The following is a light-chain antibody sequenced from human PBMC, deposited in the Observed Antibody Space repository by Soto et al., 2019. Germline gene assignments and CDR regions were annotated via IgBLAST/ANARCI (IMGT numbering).Light chain of an antibody. J-gene: IGKJ1*01. V-gene: IGKV3-20*01. CDR1: QSISTN. CDR2: GAS. CDR3: QQYDSWT. Sequence: TQSASTLSASVGDRVTITCRASQSISTNLAWYQQKPGQAPRLLIDGASSRATGVPDRFSGSGSGTDFTLTISRLEPEDFAVYYCQQYDSWTFGQGTKVDIK.